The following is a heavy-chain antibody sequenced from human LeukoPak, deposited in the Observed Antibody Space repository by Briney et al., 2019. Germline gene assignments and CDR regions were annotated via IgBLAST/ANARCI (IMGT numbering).Heavy chain of an antibody. CDR2: ISAYNGNT. V-gene: IGHV1-18*01. D-gene: IGHD3-22*01. J-gene: IGHJ4*02. Sequence: ASVKVSCKASGYTFTSYDINWVRQATGQGLEWMGWISAYNGNTNYAQKLQGRVTMTTDTSTSTAYMELRSLRSDDTAVYYCARVFLSGSSGCYYWGQGTLVTVSS. CDR3: ARVFLSGSSGCYY. CDR1: GYTFTSYD.